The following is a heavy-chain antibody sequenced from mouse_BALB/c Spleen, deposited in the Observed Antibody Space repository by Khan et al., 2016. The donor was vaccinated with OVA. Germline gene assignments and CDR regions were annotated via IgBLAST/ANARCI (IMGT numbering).Heavy chain of an antibody. Sequence: EVGLVESGPGLVKPSQSLSLTCTVTGYSITSDYAWNWIRQFPGNKLEWMGYISYSGSTNYNPALKNRISITRDTSKNPFFLQLNSVTTEDTATYYCARDGSRYNYAMDYWGQGTTVTVSS. V-gene: IGHV3-2*02. J-gene: IGHJ4*01. CDR2: ISYSGST. D-gene: IGHD2-3*01. CDR1: GYSITSDYA. CDR3: ARDGSRYNYAMDY.